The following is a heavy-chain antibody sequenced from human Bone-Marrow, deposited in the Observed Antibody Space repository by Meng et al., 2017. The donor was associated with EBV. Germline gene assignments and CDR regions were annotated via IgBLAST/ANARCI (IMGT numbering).Heavy chain of an antibody. CDR1: DDSIHSGGYY. CDR2: IYYSSST. J-gene: IGHJ4*02. CDR3: ARAGRGYGDFEYYFDY. D-gene: IGHD4-17*01. Sequence: QVSRQESGPGLVKPSQTLSLTCAVSDDSIHSGGYYWSWIRQPPGKGLEWIGYIYYSSSTYYTPSLKTRLTISLDTSKSQFSLKLYSVTAADTAMYYCARAGRGYGDFEYYFDYWGQGTLVTVSS. V-gene: IGHV4-30-4*01.